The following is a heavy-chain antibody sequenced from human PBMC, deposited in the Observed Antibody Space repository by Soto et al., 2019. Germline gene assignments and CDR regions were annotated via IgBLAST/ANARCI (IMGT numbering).Heavy chain of an antibody. CDR3: AKDSGSGSYYGPYYYYGMDV. V-gene: IGHV3-9*01. CDR1: GFTFDDYA. CDR2: ISWNSGSI. Sequence: GGSLRLSCAASGFTFDDYAMHWVRQAPGKGLEWVSGISWNSGSIGYADSVKGRFTISRDNAKNSLYLQMNSLRAEDTALYYCAKDSGSGSYYGPYYYYGMDVWGQGTTVTVSS. D-gene: IGHD3-10*01. J-gene: IGHJ6*02.